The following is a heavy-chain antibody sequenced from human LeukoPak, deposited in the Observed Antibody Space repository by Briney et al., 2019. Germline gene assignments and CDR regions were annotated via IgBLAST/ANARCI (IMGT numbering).Heavy chain of an antibody. CDR2: IIPIFGTA. Sequence: SVKVSCKASGGTFSSYAISWVRQAPGQGLEWMGGIIPIFGTANYAQKFQGRVTITADKSTSTAYMELSSLRSEDTAVYYCADNSGSYYDALGYWGQGTLVTVSS. CDR3: ADNSGSYYDALGY. J-gene: IGHJ4*02. V-gene: IGHV1-69*06. CDR1: GGTFSSYA. D-gene: IGHD1-26*01.